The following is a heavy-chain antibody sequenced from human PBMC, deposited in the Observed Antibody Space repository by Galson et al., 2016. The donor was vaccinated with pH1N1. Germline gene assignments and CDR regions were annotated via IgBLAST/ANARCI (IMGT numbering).Heavy chain of an antibody. D-gene: IGHD4-17*01. Sequence: QSGAEVTKPGESLKISCKASGYRFTSYWIAWVRQVPGKGLEWVGIVNPGGSTIRYSPPFQGQVTISSDKSINTAYLQWISLKASDTATYYCARQYDFGDYRGVAFDIWGQGTMVIVSS. CDR1: GYRFTSYW. J-gene: IGHJ3*02. V-gene: IGHV5-51*03. CDR2: VNPGGSTI. CDR3: ARQYDFGDYRGVAFDI.